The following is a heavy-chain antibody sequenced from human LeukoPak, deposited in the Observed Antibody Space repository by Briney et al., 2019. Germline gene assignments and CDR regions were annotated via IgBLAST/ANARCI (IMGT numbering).Heavy chain of an antibody. V-gene: IGHV3-30*02. CDR1: GFTFSTYG. D-gene: IGHD3-16*01. Sequence: GGSLRLSCAASGFTFSTYGMHWVRQAPGKGLEWVAFMRNDGSNKYYAGSVRGRFTISRDNSKNTLYLQMNSLRAEDTAVYYCAKANTGGGSNNLGYFHHWGQGTLVTVSS. CDR3: AKANTGGGSNNLGYFHH. CDR2: MRNDGSNK. J-gene: IGHJ1*01.